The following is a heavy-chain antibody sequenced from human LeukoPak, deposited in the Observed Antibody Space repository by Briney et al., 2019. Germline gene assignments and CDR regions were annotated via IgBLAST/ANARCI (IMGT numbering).Heavy chain of an antibody. CDR1: GGSISSSIYY. V-gene: IGHV4-39*02. Sequence: SETLSLTCTVSGGSISSSIYYWGWFRQPPGKGLEWIGSIYYNVAAYYNSSLKSRVTISVDTSKNHLSLKLSSVTAADTAVYYCARVRDGYNRNWAYWGQGTLVTVSS. J-gene: IGHJ4*02. D-gene: IGHD5-24*01. CDR3: ARVRDGYNRNWAY. CDR2: IYYNVAA.